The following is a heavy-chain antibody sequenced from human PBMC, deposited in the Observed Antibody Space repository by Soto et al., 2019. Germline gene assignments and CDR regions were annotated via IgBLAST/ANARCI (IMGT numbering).Heavy chain of an antibody. D-gene: IGHD6-19*01. CDR3: ARDHWYSSGWYNY. CDR2: IIPILGIA. CDR1: GGTFSSYT. J-gene: IGHJ4*02. V-gene: IGHV1-69*08. Sequence: QVQLVQSGAEVKKPGSSVKVSCKASGGTFSSYTISWVRQAPGQGLEWMGRIIPILGIANYAQKFQGRVTITADKPTSTAYMELSSLRSEDTAVYYCARDHWYSSGWYNYWGQGTLVTVSS.